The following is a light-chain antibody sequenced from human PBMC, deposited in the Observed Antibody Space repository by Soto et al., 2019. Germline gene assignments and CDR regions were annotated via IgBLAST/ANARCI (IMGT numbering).Light chain of an antibody. CDR3: QQCYGSPRT. CDR2: AAS. CDR1: QSSSTY. Sequence: DIQMTQSPSTLSASVGDRVSITCRASQSSSTYLNWYQQKLGKTTTILIYAASSLQSRVPSRFSGGGSWTDFTLTITNLEPEDFATYFCQQCYGSPRTFGQGTKVEI. J-gene: IGKJ1*01. V-gene: IGKV1-39*01.